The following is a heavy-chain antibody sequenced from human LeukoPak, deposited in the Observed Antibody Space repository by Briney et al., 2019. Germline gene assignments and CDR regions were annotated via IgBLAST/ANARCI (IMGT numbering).Heavy chain of an antibody. CDR1: GYTFTAYY. V-gene: IGHV1-2*02. J-gene: IGHJ4*02. Sequence: ASVKVSCKASGYTFTAYYMHWVRQAPGQGLEWMGWINFNSGVTKYAQKFQDRVTMTRDTSISTAYMEVSRLTSDDTAVYYCAKTGAGYSSGWSYLYWGQGTLATVSS. CDR2: INFNSGVT. D-gene: IGHD6-19*01. CDR3: AKTGAGYSSGWSYLY.